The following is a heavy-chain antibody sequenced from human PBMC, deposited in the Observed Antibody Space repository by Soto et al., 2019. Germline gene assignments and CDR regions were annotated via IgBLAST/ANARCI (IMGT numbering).Heavy chain of an antibody. J-gene: IGHJ6*02. CDR1: GFICSDYY. D-gene: IGHD3-3*01. CDR2: SSNRDRST. V-gene: IGHV3-11*01. CDR3: ARAWKIEKFGVISMSKGLDV. Sequence: PGGSLRLSCAASGFICSDYYMTWIRQAPGKGLEWLSCSSNRDRSTYYADSVKDRFVVSKDNAKNLVYLQMNSLRAEDTAVYFCARAWKIEKFGVISMSKGLDVWGQGTTVTVSS.